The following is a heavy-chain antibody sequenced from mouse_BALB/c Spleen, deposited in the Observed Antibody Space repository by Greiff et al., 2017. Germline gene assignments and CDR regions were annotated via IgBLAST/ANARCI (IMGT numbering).Heavy chain of an antibody. Sequence: EVKLVESGGGLVQPGGSLKLSCAASGFTFSSYGMSWVRQTPDKRLELVATINSNGGSTYYPDSVKGRVTISRDTAKNTLYLQMSSLKSEDTAMYYCAREGEVRRNWYFDVWGAGTTVTVSS. D-gene: IGHD2-14*01. CDR2: INSNGGST. CDR3: AREGEVRRNWYFDV. J-gene: IGHJ1*01. CDR1: GFTFSSYG. V-gene: IGHV5-6-3*01.